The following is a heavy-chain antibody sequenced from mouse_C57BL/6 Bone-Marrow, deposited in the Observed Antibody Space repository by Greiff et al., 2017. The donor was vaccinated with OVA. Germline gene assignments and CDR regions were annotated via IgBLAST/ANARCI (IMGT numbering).Heavy chain of an antibody. Sequence: EVQLQQSGPELVKPGASVKISCKASGYSFTGYFMNWVKQSPGKSLEWIGGIYPYSGDTFYNQKFKGKATLTVDKSSSTAHMELLSLTSEDFAVYYCARSPDYCGSYVPYWYFDVWGKGTTVTVSS. CDR3: ARSPDYCGSYVPYWYFDV. D-gene: IGHD1-1*01. CDR1: GYSFTGYF. J-gene: IGHJ1*03. V-gene: IGHV1-37*01. CDR2: IYPYSGDT.